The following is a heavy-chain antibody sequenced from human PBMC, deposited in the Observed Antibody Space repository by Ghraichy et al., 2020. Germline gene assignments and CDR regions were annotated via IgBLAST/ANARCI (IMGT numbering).Heavy chain of an antibody. CDR1: GFTFSSYA. D-gene: IGHD3-22*01. V-gene: IGHV3-23*01. Sequence: GGSLRLSCAASGFTFSSYAMSWVRQAPGKGLEWVSAISGSGGSTYYADSVKGRFTISRDNSKNTLYLQMNSLRAEDTAVYYCATHSYYDSSGYYSSWYYFDYWGQGTLVTVSS. J-gene: IGHJ4*02. CDR2: ISGSGGST. CDR3: ATHSYYDSSGYYSSWYYFDY.